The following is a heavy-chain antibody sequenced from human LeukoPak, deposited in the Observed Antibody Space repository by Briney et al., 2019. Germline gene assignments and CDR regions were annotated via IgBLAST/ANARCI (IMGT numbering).Heavy chain of an antibody. CDR3: ARGLPTVTTPYYYYYMDV. CDR1: GVSFSGYY. J-gene: IGHJ6*03. D-gene: IGHD4-11*01. CDR2: INHSGST. V-gene: IGHV4-34*01. Sequence: SETLSLTCAVYGVSFSGYYWSWLRQPPGKGLEWVGEINHSGSTNYNPSLKSRVTISVDTSKNQFSLKLSSVTAADTAVYYCARGLPTVTTPYYYYYMDVWGKGTTVTVSS.